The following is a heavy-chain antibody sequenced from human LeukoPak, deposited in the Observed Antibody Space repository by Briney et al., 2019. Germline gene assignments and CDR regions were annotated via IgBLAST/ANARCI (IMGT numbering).Heavy chain of an antibody. V-gene: IGHV7-4-1*02. J-gene: IGHJ2*01. Sequence: GASVKVSCKAPGYTFTSYSMNWVRQAPGQGLEYMGWINANTGNPTYAQGFTGRFVFSLDTSVSTAYLQISSLKAEDTAVYYCARDFPARDWFFDLWGRGTLVTVSS. CDR2: INANTGNP. CDR1: GYTFTSYS. CDR3: ARDFPARDWFFDL.